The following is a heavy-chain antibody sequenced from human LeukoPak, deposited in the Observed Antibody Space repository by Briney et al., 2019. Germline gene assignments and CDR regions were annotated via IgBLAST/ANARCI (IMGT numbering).Heavy chain of an antibody. D-gene: IGHD1-1*01. CDR2: IYYSGST. J-gene: IGHJ6*02. CDR3: ASLRVQLERRFGYYYYGMDV. V-gene: IGHV4-61*01. CDR1: GGSFSSGSYY. Sequence: PSGTLSLTCAVSGGSFSSGSYYWSWIRQPPGKGLEGSGYIYYSGSTHYNPPLKSRVTISVDTSKNQFSLKLSSVTAADTAVYYCASLRVQLERRFGYYYYGMDVWGQGTTVTVSS.